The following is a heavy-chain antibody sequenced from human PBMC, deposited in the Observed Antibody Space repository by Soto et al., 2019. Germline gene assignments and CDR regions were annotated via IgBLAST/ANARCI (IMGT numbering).Heavy chain of an antibody. CDR3: VKNFVSPRDFWSGYTDY. Sequence: PGGSLRLSCSASGFTFSSYAMRWVRQAPGKGLEYVSAISSNGGSTYYADSVKGRFTISRDNSKNTLYLQMSSLRAEDTAVYYCVKNFVSPRDFWSGYTDYWGQGTLVTVSS. CDR1: GFTFSSYA. D-gene: IGHD3-3*01. J-gene: IGHJ4*02. CDR2: ISSNGGST. V-gene: IGHV3-64D*08.